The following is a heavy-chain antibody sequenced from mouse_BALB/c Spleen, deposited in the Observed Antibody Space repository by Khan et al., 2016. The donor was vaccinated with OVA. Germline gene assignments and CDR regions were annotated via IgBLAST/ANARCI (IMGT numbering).Heavy chain of an antibody. D-gene: IGHD1-1*01. J-gene: IGHJ3*01. CDR2: VSTGGGYT. Sequence: EVELVESGGDLVKPGGSLKLSCAASGFTFSTYGMSWVRQTPDKRLEWVATVSTGGGYTYYPDSVKGRFTISRDNAKNTLYLQMSGLKSEDTAMFYCTRLAYYYDREGFAYWGQGNLGTGSA. CDR1: GFTFSTYG. V-gene: IGHV5-6*01. CDR3: TRLAYYYDREGFAY.